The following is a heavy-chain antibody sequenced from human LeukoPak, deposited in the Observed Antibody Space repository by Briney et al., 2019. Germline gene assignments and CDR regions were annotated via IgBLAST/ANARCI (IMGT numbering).Heavy chain of an antibody. CDR1: GGSLSGYY. D-gene: IGHD3-16*02. V-gene: IGHV4-34*01. CDR2: INHSGST. J-gene: IGHJ4*02. CDR3: ARGRLFYDYVWGSYRPNYFDY. Sequence: SETLSLTCAVYGGSLSGYYWSWIRQPPGKGLEWIGEINHSGSTNYNPSLKSRVTISVDTSKNQFSLKLSSVTAADTAVYYCARGRLFYDYVWGSYRPNYFDYWGQGTLVTVSS.